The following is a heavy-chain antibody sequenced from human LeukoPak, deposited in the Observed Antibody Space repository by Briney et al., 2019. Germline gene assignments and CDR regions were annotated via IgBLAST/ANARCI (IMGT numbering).Heavy chain of an antibody. V-gene: IGHV3-7*03. CDR1: GFTFSSYW. D-gene: IGHD1-26*01. J-gene: IGHJ5*01. CDR3: AKEVSGWFDY. Sequence: GGSLRLSCAASGFTFSSYWMSWVRQAPGQGLEWVANIKQDGSEKYYVDSVKGRFTISRDNSKNTLSLQMNSLGAEDTAVYYCAKEVSGWFDYWGQGTLVTVSS. CDR2: IKQDGSEK.